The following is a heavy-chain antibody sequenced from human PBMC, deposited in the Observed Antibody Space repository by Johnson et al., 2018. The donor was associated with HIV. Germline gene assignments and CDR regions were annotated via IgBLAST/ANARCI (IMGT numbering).Heavy chain of an antibody. CDR1: GFTFSSYA. Sequence: VQLVESGGGVVQPGRSLRLSCAASGFTFSSYAMHWVRQGTGKGLEWVSAIGTAGDTYYPGSVKGRFTISRENAKNSLYLQMNSLRAGDTAVYYCAKDVNEWVAWIQLWAPAFDIWGQGTMVTVSS. V-gene: IGHV3-13*01. J-gene: IGHJ3*02. CDR2: IGTAGDT. D-gene: IGHD5-18*01. CDR3: AKDVNEWVAWIQLWAPAFDI.